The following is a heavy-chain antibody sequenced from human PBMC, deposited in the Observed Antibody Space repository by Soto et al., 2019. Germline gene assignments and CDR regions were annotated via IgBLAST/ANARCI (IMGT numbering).Heavy chain of an antibody. D-gene: IGHD5-12*01. Sequence: DVQLLESGGGLVQPGGSLRLSCAASGFSFSSYAMVWVRQAPGKGREWVAVISARGGSSYFADSVKGRFTLSRDNSKNVLSLEMTSLRAEDTAIYFCEKGSIEYSASVDNWGQGTLVVVSS. CDR2: ISARGGSS. V-gene: IGHV3-23*01. CDR3: EKGSIEYSASVDN. CDR1: GFSFSSYA. J-gene: IGHJ4*02.